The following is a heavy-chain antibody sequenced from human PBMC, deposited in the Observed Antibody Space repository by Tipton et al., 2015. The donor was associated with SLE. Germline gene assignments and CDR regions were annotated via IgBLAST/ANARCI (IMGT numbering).Heavy chain of an antibody. CDR3: AGQVVGDHDYIWGSYTDWYLDI. D-gene: IGHD3-16*01. CDR2: ISHSGNI. Sequence: TLSLTCAVSGFSISSGYFWGWIRQSPEKGLEWIGSISHSGNIYYNPSLKSRVSISIDTSGNEVFLRLSSVTAADTAVYYCAGQVVGDHDYIWGSYTDWYLDIWGRGTLVTVSS. CDR1: GFSISSGYF. J-gene: IGHJ2*01. V-gene: IGHV4-38-2*01.